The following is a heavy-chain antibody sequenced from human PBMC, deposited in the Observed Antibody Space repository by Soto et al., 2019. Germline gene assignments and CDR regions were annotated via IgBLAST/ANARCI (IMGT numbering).Heavy chain of an antibody. Sequence: ASVKVSCKASGDTCTSYAISWVRQAPWQGLEWMGWISAYNGNTNYAQKLQGRVTITTDTSTRTAYMELRRLRSDDTAAYYCARGMTTLTEQPSYGMDVWGQGTTVTVSS. CDR1: GDTCTSYA. CDR3: ARGMTTLTEQPSYGMDV. J-gene: IGHJ6*02. CDR2: ISAYNGNT. V-gene: IGHV1-18*01. D-gene: IGHD4-17*01.